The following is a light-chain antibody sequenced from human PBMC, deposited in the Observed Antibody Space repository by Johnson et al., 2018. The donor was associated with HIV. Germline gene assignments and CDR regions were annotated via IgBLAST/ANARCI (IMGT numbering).Light chain of an antibody. CDR1: SSNIGVND. J-gene: IGLJ1*01. V-gene: IGLV1-51*02. CDR2: EDN. CDR3: GIWDASLSPLYV. Sequence: QSVLTQPPSVSAAPGQKVTISCSGTSSNIGVNDVSWYQRLPGTAPKLLIYEDNKRPSGIPNRFSGSKSGAPATLGITGLQTGDEADYYCGIWDASLSPLYVFGTGTTITVL.